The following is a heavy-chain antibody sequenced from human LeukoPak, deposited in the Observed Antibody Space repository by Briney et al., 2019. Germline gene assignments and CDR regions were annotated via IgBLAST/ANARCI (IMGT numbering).Heavy chain of an antibody. Sequence: PSETLSLTCTVSGGSISSSTYYWGWVRQPPGMGPEWIGSIRHSGTTYYNPSLKSRVTISVDTSKNQFSLKLTSVTAADTAVYYCARHTRVRDGYNLYCFDPWGQGTLVTVSS. CDR3: ARHTRVRDGYNLYCFDP. CDR2: IRHSGTT. J-gene: IGHJ5*02. D-gene: IGHD5-24*01. CDR1: GGSISSSTYY. V-gene: IGHV4-39*01.